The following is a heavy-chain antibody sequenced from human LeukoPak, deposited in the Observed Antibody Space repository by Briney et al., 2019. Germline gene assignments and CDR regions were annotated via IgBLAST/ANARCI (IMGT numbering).Heavy chain of an antibody. CDR1: GGSFSGYY. CDR3: ARDYVGVAGTFDY. J-gene: IGHJ4*02. Sequence: SETLSLTCAVYGGSFSGYYWSWIRQPPGKGLEWIGEVNHGGSTNYNPSLKSRVTISIDTSKNQFSLKLSSVTAADTAVYYCARDYVGVAGTFDYWGQGTLVTVSS. CDR2: VNHGGST. V-gene: IGHV4-34*01. D-gene: IGHD6-19*01.